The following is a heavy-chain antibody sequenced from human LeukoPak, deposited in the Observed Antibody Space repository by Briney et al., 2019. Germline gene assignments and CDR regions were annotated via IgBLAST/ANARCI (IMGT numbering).Heavy chain of an antibody. Sequence: PGGSLRLSCAASGFTFSSYSMNWVRQAPGKGLEWVSSISSSSRYIYYSDSVKGRFTISRDNAKNSLFLQMNSLRAEDTAIYYCARNRYYYDSSGYYPVDYWAREPWSPSPQ. J-gene: IGHJ4*02. CDR1: GFTFSSYS. V-gene: IGHV3-21*01. CDR2: ISSSSRYI. CDR3: ARNRYYYDSSGYYPVDY. D-gene: IGHD3-22*01.